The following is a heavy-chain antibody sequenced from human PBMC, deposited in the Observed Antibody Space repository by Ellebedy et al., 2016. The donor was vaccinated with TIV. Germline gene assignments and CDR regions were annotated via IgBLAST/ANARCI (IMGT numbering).Heavy chain of an antibody. D-gene: IGHD6-13*01. CDR1: GGSISSSSYY. Sequence: SETLSLXCTVSGGSISSSSYYWGWIRQPPGKGLEWIGSIYYSGSTYYNPSLKSRVTISVDTSKNQFSLKLSSVTAADTAVYYCPRIAAAGTGFDYWGQGTLVTVSS. CDR2: IYYSGST. J-gene: IGHJ4*02. CDR3: PRIAAAGTGFDY. V-gene: IGHV4-39*07.